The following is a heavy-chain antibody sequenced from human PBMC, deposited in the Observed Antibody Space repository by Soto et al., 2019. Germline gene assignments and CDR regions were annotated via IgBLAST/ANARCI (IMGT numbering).Heavy chain of an antibody. V-gene: IGHV4-39*01. Sequence: QLQVQESGPGLVKPSETLSLTCSVSGGSISSSPYYCGWIRQPPGKGLEWIARISFSGNTDYNPSLKSRVTISADTSKNQFSLTLSSVTAADTAVYYCARLTVVGRVGDCWGQGTLVTVSS. CDR3: ARLTVVGRVGDC. CDR2: ISFSGNT. CDR1: GGSISSSPYY. D-gene: IGHD6-19*01. J-gene: IGHJ4*02.